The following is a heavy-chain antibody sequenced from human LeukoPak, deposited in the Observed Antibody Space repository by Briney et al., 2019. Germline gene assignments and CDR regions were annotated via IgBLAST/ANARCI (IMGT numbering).Heavy chain of an antibody. V-gene: IGHV1-46*01. CDR2: INPSGGST. Sequence: ASVKVSCKASGGTFSSYAISWVRQAPGQGLEWMGIINPSGGSTSYAQKFQGRVTMTRDTSTSTVYMELSSLRSEDTAVYYCARENQLLYGDWGQGTLVTVSS. D-gene: IGHD2-2*02. CDR3: ARENQLLYGD. CDR1: GGTFSSYA. J-gene: IGHJ4*02.